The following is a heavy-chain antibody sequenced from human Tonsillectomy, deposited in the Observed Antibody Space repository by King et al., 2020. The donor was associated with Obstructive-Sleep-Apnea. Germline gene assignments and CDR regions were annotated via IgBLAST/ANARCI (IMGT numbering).Heavy chain of an antibody. CDR1: GFTFSGSA. V-gene: IGHV3-73*01. CDR2: IRSKANSYAT. J-gene: IGHJ4*02. CDR3: TVLGELTPTHDY. D-gene: IGHD3-16*01. Sequence: VQLVESGGGLVQPGGSLKLSCAASGFTFSGSAMHWVRQASGKGLEWVGRIRSKANSYATAYAASVKGRFTISRDDSKNTAYLQMSSLTTEDTAVYYCTVLGELTPTHDYWGQGTLVTVSS.